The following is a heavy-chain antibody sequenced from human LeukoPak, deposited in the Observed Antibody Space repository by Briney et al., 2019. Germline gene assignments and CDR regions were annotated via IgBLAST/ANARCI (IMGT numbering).Heavy chain of an antibody. J-gene: IGHJ5*02. CDR2: IKQDGSEK. Sequence: GGSLRLSCAASGFTFSSYWMSWVRQAPGKGLEWVANIKQDGSEKYYVDSVKGRFTISRDNAKYSLYLQMNSLRAEDTAVYYCASLGITGTHDNWFDPWGQGTLVTVSS. CDR1: GFTFSSYW. CDR3: ASLGITGTHDNWFDP. V-gene: IGHV3-7*01. D-gene: IGHD1-20*01.